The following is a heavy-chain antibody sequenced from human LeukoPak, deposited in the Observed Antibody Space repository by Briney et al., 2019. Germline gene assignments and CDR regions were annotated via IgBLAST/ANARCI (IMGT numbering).Heavy chain of an antibody. J-gene: IGHJ3*02. CDR2: IYTSGST. Sequence: PSETLSLTCTVSGGSISSYYWSWIRQPAGKGLEWIGRIYTSGSTNYNPSLKSRVTMSVDTSKNQFSLKLSSVTAADPAVYYSARVSGYYSSTSCPPEFDIWGQGTMVTVSS. D-gene: IGHD2-2*01. CDR1: GGSISSYY. V-gene: IGHV4-4*07. CDR3: ARVSGYYSSTSCPPEFDI.